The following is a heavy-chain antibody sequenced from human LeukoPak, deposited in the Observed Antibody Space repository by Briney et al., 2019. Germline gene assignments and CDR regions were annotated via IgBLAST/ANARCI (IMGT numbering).Heavy chain of an antibody. D-gene: IGHD6-13*01. CDR3: ASGGIAAAGASDY. CDR2: INPNSGGT. Sequence: AASVKVSCKASGYTFTGYYMHWVRQAPGQALEWMGWINPNSGGTNYAQKFQGRVTMTRDTSISTAYMELSRLRSDDTAVYYCASGGIAAAGASDYWGQGTLVTVSS. CDR1: GYTFTGYY. V-gene: IGHV1-2*02. J-gene: IGHJ4*02.